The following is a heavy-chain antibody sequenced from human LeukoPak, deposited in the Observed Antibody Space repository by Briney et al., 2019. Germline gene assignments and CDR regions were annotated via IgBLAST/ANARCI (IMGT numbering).Heavy chain of an antibody. V-gene: IGHV1-69*02. CDR1: GGTFSSYT. CDR3: ARGADSGSYYASNWFDP. J-gene: IGHJ5*02. D-gene: IGHD1-26*01. CDR2: IIPILGIA. Sequence: ASVKVSCKASGGTFSSYTISWVRQAPGQGLEWMGRIIPILGIANYAQKFQGRVTITADESTSTAYMELSSLRSEDTAVYYCARGADSGSYYASNWFDPWGQGTLVTVSS.